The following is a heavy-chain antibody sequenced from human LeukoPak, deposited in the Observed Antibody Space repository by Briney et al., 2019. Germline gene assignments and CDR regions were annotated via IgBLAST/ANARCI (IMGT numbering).Heavy chain of an antibody. CDR3: TRDPNWFAP. Sequence: GGSLRPSCAASGFTFSDAWMSWVRQAPGKGLEWVGRIKSKTYGGTTQYAAPVKGRFTISRDDSKSALYLQMDSLKSEDTAVYYCTRDPNWFAPWGQGTLVTVSS. V-gene: IGHV3-15*01. J-gene: IGHJ5*02. CDR1: GFTFSDAW. CDR2: IKSKTYGGTT.